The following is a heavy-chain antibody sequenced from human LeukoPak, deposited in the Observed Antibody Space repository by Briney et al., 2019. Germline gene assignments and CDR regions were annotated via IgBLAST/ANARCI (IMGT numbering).Heavy chain of an antibody. J-gene: IGHJ6*03. CDR2: ISSSGSTI. Sequence: GGSLRLSCAASGFTFSSYEMNWVRQAPGKGMEWVSYISSSGSTIYYADSVKGRFTISRDNAKNSLYLQMNSLRAEDTAVYYCAELGITMIGGVWGKGTTVTIS. D-gene: IGHD3-10*02. V-gene: IGHV3-48*03. CDR3: AELGITMIGGV. CDR1: GFTFSSYE.